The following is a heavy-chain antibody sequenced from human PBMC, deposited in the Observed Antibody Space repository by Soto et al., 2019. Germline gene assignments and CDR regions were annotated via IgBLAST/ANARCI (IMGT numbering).Heavy chain of an antibody. CDR2: ISGSGGST. CDR1: GFTFSSYA. Sequence: GGSLRLSCAASGFTFSSYAMSWVRQAPGKGLEWVSAISGSGGSTYYADSVKGRFTISRDNAKNSLYLQMNSLRAEDTAVYYFARDREGQDYDYIWGRNDAFDLWGQGTMVTLS. CDR3: ARDREGQDYDYIWGRNDAFDL. J-gene: IGHJ3*01. V-gene: IGHV3-23*01. D-gene: IGHD3-16*01.